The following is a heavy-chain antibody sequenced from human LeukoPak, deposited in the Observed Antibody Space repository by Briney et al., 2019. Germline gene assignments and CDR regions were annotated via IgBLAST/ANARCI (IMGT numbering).Heavy chain of an antibody. CDR1: GYTFTSYG. V-gene: IGHV1-18*01. CDR2: ISAYNGNT. CDR3: ARDRRYSTLWGPRCRMDV. Sequence: ASVKVSCKASGYTFTSYGISWVRQAPGQGLEWMGWISAYNGNTNYAQKLQGRVTMTTDTSTSTAYMELRSLRSDDTAVYYCARDRRYSTLWGPRCRMDVWGKGTTVTVSS. J-gene: IGHJ6*04. D-gene: IGHD3-16*01.